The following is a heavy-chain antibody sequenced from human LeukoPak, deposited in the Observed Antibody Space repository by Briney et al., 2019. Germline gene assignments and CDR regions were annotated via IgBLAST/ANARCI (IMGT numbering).Heavy chain of an antibody. CDR1: GGSISSYY. J-gene: IGHJ6*03. D-gene: IGHD2-2*01. Sequence: PSETLSLTCTVSGGSISSYYWSWIRQPPGKGLEWIGYIYYSGSTNYNPSLKSRDTISVDTSKNQFSLKLSSVTAADTAVYYCARVTKTYYYYMDVWGKGTTVTVSS. V-gene: IGHV4-59*01. CDR3: ARVTKTYYYYMDV. CDR2: IYYSGST.